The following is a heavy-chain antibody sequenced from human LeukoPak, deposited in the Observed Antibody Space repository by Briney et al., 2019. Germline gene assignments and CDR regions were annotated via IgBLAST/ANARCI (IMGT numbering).Heavy chain of an antibody. D-gene: IGHD2-2*01. CDR3: ARGYCYNSDCYGNFDF. Sequence: ASVKVSCKASGYTFTSYYLHWVRQAPGQGLEWMGLINPSGSSTSNTQKFQGRVTMTRDTSMSTAYMELSSLRSEDTAVYYCARGYCYNSDCYGNFDFWGQGTLVTVSS. J-gene: IGHJ4*02. CDR2: INPSGSST. CDR1: GYTFTSYY. V-gene: IGHV1-46*01.